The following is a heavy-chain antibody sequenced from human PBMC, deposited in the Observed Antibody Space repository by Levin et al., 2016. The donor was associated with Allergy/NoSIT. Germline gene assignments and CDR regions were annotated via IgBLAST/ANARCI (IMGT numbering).Heavy chain of an antibody. CDR3: ARGTSSYYYGMDV. Sequence: SETLSLTCTVSGGSISSYYWTWIRQPPGKGLEWIGYIYYSGSTNYNPSLKSRVTISVDTSKNQFSLNLTSVIAADTAVYYCARGTSSYYYGMDVWGQGTTVTVSS. CDR2: IYYSGST. CDR1: GGSISSYY. V-gene: IGHV4-59*01. D-gene: IGHD2-2*01. J-gene: IGHJ6*02.